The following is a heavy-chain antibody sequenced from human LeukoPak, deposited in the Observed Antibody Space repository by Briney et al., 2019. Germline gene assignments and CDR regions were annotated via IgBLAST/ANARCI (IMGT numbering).Heavy chain of an antibody. V-gene: IGHV3-7*01. J-gene: IGHJ6*03. Sequence: GGSLRLSCAASGFTFNNYWMSWVRQAPGKGSEWVANIKPDGSEKYYMDSVKGRFTISRDNAKNSLSLQMNSLRAEDTAVYYCARETTPDFYYYYMDGRGEGTTVTVSS. CDR3: ARETTPDFYYYYMDG. D-gene: IGHD1/OR15-1a*01. CDR2: IKPDGSEK. CDR1: GFTFNNYW.